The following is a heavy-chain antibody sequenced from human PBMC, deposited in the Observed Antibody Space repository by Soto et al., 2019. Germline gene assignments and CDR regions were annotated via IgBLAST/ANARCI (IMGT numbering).Heavy chain of an antibody. V-gene: IGHV4-30-4*01. CDR3: ARVQGGGGAMVHNY. D-gene: IGHD5-18*01. CDR2: IYYSGST. CDR1: GGSISSGDYY. Sequence: QVQLQESGPGLVKPSQTLSLTCTVSGGSISSGDYYWSWIRQPPGKGLEWIGYIYYSGSTYYNPSLKGRVTISVDPSKNQFSLKLSSVTAADTAVYYCARVQGGGGAMVHNYWGQGTLVTVSS. J-gene: IGHJ4*02.